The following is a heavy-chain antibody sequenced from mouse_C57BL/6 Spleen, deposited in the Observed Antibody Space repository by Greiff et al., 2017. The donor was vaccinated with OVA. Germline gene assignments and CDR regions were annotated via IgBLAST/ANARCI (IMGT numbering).Heavy chain of an antibody. Sequence: DVQLVESGAELVRPGASVKLSCTASGFNIKDDYMHWVKQRPEQGLEWIGWIDPENGDTEYASKFQGKATITAYTSSNTAYLQLSSLTSEDTAVYYCTNTCYYGSSPYYFDYWGQGTTLTVSS. CDR3: TNTCYYGSSPYYFDY. V-gene: IGHV14-4*01. CDR2: IDPENGDT. J-gene: IGHJ2*01. D-gene: IGHD1-1*01. CDR1: GFNIKDDY.